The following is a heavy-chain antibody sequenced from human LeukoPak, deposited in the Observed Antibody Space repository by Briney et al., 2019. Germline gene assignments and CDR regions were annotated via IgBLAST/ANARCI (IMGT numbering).Heavy chain of an antibody. CDR2: IKQDGSET. J-gene: IGHJ4*02. D-gene: IGHD2-15*01. Sequence: GGSLRLSCAASGFTFSSYWMSWVRQAPGEGLEWVANIKQDGSETHYVDSVRGRFIVSRDNAKNSVFLQMNSLGVEDTAIYYCARDFAAAVGWGQGTLVTVSS. V-gene: IGHV3-7*01. CDR1: GFTFSSYW. CDR3: ARDFAAAVG.